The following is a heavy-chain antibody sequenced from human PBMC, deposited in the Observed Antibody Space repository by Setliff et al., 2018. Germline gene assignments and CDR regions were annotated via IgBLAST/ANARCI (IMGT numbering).Heavy chain of an antibody. V-gene: IGHV1-2*02. CDR2: ISPHTGVT. Sequence: ASVKVSCKASGYPLPAYYIHWVRQAPGQGLEWMGWISPHTGVTNYAQKFQGRVAMTRDTSINTAYMELSTLRYDDTALYYCARVPQEALYYYDRGHYIDYWGQGTLVTVSS. CDR3: ARVPQEALYYYDRGHYIDY. CDR1: GYPLPAYY. D-gene: IGHD3-22*01. J-gene: IGHJ4*02.